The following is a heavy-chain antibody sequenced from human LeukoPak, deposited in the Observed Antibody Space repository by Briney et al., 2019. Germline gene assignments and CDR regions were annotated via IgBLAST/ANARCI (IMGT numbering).Heavy chain of an antibody. CDR3: ARGRGSGYYPFDY. V-gene: IGHV4-34*01. CDR2: INHSGST. CDR1: GGSFSGYY. Sequence: ASETLSLTCAVYGGSFSGYYWSWIRQPPGKGLEWIGEINHSGSTNYNPSLKSRVTISVNTSKNQFSLKLSSVTAADTAVYYCARGRGSGYYPFDYWGQGTLVTVSS. D-gene: IGHD3-22*01. J-gene: IGHJ4*02.